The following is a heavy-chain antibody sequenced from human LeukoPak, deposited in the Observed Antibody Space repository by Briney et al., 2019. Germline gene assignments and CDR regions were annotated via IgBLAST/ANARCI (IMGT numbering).Heavy chain of an antibody. Sequence: ASVKVSCKASGYTFTSYGISWVRQAPGQGLEWMGWISAYNGNTNYAQKLQGRVTMTTDTSTSTAYMELRSLRSDDTAVYYCARDPRRSGEAHFDYWGQGTLVTVSS. D-gene: IGHD2-15*01. CDR1: GYTFTSYG. V-gene: IGHV1-18*01. J-gene: IGHJ4*02. CDR2: ISAYNGNT. CDR3: ARDPRRSGEAHFDY.